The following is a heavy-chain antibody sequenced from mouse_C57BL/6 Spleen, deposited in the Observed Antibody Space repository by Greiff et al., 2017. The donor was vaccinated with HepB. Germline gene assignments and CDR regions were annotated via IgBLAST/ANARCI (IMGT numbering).Heavy chain of an antibody. J-gene: IGHJ1*03. CDR1: GYAFSSYW. V-gene: IGHV1-80*01. D-gene: IGHD1-1*01. Sequence: VMLVESGAELVKPGASVKISCKASGYAFSSYWMNWVKQRPGKGLEWIGQIYPGDGDTNYNGKFKGKATLTADKSSSTAYMQLSSLTSEDSAVYFCARSYYYGSSPWGTGTTVTVSS. CDR2: IYPGDGDT. CDR3: ARSYYYGSSP.